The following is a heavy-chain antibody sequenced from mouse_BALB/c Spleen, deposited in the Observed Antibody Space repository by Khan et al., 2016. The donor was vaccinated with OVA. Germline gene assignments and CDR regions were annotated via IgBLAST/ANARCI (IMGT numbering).Heavy chain of an antibody. CDR2: INTYTGEP. CDR1: GHTFTNFG. J-gene: IGHJ4*01. CDR3: ARPPYFSYAMDN. D-gene: IGHD2-10*01. V-gene: IGHV9-3-1*01. Sequence: QIQLVQSGPELKKPGETVKISCKASGHTFTNFGMNWVKQAPGKGLKWMGWINTYTGEPTYADDFNGRFAFSLAVSASTAYLQINNLTNEDTATYFCARPPYFSYAMDNWGQGTSVTVSS.